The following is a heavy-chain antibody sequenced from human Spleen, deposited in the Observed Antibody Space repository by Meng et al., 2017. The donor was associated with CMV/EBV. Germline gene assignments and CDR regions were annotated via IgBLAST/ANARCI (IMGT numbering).Heavy chain of an antibody. CDR1: GGPFNTYG. J-gene: IGHJ4*02. D-gene: IGHD3-16*01. V-gene: IGHV1-69*05. CDR2: IIPMFATT. CDR3: ARKFGAVGDLDY. Sequence: KVSCKASGGPFNTYGINWVRQAPGQGLEWVGEIIPMFATTKYAQKFQGRVAITTDAGTTYMELSSLRSEDTAVYYCARKFGAVGDLDYWGQGTLVTVSS.